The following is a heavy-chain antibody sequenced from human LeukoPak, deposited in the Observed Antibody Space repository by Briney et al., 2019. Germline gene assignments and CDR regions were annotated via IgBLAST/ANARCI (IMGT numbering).Heavy chain of an antibody. CDR3: AKDLSSGWYGDAFDI. J-gene: IGHJ3*02. CDR1: GFTFSSYA. V-gene: IGHV3-23*01. CDR2: ISGSGGST. Sequence: GGSLRLSCAASGFTFSSYAMSWVRQAPGKGLEWVSAISGSGGSTYYADSVKGRFTISRDNSKNTLYLQMNSLRAEDTAVYYCAKDLSSGWYGDAFDIWCQGTMVTVSS. D-gene: IGHD6-19*01.